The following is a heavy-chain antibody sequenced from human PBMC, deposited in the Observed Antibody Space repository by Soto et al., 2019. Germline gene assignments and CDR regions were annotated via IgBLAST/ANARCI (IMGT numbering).Heavy chain of an antibody. CDR3: ARWGTTGGLDV. CDR2: TPYDGSNN. CDR1: GFTFRSYA. J-gene: IGHJ4*02. V-gene: IGHV3-33*05. Sequence: QVQLVESGGGVFQPGTSLRLSCLGSGFTFRSYAIHWVRQAPGKGLEWVALTPYDGSNNFYGDSVKGRFTISRHNSRNTVELQMDSLRFEDTALYYCARWGTTGGLDVWGQGTLVSVSS. D-gene: IGHD3-16*01.